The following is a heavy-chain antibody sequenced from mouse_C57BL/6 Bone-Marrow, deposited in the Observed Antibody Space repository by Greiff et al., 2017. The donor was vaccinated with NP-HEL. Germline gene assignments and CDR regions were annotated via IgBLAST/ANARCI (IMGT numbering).Heavy chain of an antibody. V-gene: IGHV5-12*01. Sequence: EVHLVESGGGLVQPGGSLKLSCAASGFTFSDYYMYWVRQTPEKRLEWVAYISNGGGSTYYPDTVKGRFTISRDNAKNTLYLQMSRLKSEDTAMYYCARGESFDYWGQGTTLTVSS. CDR1: GFTFSDYY. D-gene: IGHD6-2*01. J-gene: IGHJ2*01. CDR2: ISNGGGST. CDR3: ARGESFDY.